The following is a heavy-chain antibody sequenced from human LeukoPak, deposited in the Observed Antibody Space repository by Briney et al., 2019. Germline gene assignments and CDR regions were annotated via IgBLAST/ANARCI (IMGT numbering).Heavy chain of an antibody. CDR3: AIAWGGYAGPNR. D-gene: IGHD5-12*01. J-gene: IGHJ4*02. CDR2: IKQDGSEK. Sequence: AGGSLRLSCAASGFTFSSYAMSWVRQAPGKGLEWVANIKQDGSEKYYVDSVKGRFTISRDNAKNSLYLQMNGLRAEDTAVYYCAIAWGGYAGPNRWGQGTLVTVSS. V-gene: IGHV3-7*01. CDR1: GFTFSSYA.